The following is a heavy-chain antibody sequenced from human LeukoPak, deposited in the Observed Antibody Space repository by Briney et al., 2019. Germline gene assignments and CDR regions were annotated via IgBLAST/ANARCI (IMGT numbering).Heavy chain of an antibody. Sequence: GGSLRLSCAASGFTFSSYSMNWVRQAPGKGLEWVSYISSSSSTIYYADSVKGRFTISRDNAKNSLYLHVNSLRDEDTAVYYCAILPGYWGQGTLVTVSS. CDR1: GFTFSSYS. J-gene: IGHJ4*02. CDR3: AILPGY. V-gene: IGHV3-48*02. CDR2: ISSSSSTI.